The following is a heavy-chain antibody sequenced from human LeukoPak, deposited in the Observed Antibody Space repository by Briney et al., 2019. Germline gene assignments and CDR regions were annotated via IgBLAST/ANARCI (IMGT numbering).Heavy chain of an antibody. D-gene: IGHD5-18*01. CDR3: ARRYSYDRGLQRNYYYYMDV. CDR1: GGSFSGYY. CDR2: INHSGST. V-gene: IGHV4-34*01. J-gene: IGHJ6*03. Sequence: PSETLSLTCAVYGGSFSGYYWSWIRQPPGKGLEWIGEINHSGSTNYNPSLKSRVTISVDTSKNQFSLKLSSVTAADTAVYYCARRYSYDRGLQRNYYYYMDVWGKGTTVTVSS.